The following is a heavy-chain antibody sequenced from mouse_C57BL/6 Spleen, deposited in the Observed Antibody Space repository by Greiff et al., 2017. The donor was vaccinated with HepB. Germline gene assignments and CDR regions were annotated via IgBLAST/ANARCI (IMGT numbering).Heavy chain of an antibody. D-gene: IGHD4-1*01. V-gene: IGHV7-3*01. CDR1: GFTFTDYY. J-gene: IGHJ1*03. CDR3: ARYMTGTRYFDV. Sequence: EVKLMESGGGLVQPGGSLSLSCAASGFTFTDYYMSWVRQPPGKALEWLGFIRNKANGYTTEYSASVKGRFTISSDNSQSILYLQMNALRAEDSATYYCARYMTGTRYFDVWGTGTTVTVSS. CDR2: IRNKANGYTT.